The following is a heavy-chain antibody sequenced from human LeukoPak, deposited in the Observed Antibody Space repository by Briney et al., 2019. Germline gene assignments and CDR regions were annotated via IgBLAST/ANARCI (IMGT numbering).Heavy chain of an antibody. Sequence: KSSETLSLTCSVSGGSFSTYYWSWIRQPAGKGLEWIGHIYADKTTDYNPSLKSRVTMSIDTSRNQFSLKLSSVTAADTAVYYCARLSTAGYSSGWYPGYWGQGTLVTVSS. CDR2: IYADKTT. D-gene: IGHD6-19*01. CDR1: GGSFSTYY. V-gene: IGHV4-4*07. CDR3: ARLSTAGYSSGWYPGY. J-gene: IGHJ4*02.